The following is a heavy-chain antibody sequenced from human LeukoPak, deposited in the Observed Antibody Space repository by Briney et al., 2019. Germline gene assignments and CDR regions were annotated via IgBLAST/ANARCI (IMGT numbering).Heavy chain of an antibody. J-gene: IGHJ4*01. CDR1: GFAFSTYA. CDR2: TSGSGGIR. D-gene: IGHD4-23*01. CDR3: VKDDQDGGCPRPFDF. Sequence: PGGALRLSCAASGFAFSTYAVYWGREAPGGGLEWVSATSGSGGIRYYAESVQGEVTISRDNSKSMVYLKMNSVRDQDTAVYYCVKDDQDGGCPRPFDFWGQGTLVTVSS. V-gene: IGHV3-23*01.